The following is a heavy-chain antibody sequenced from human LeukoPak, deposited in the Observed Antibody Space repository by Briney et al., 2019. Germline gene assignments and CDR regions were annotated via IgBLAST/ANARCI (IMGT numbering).Heavy chain of an antibody. CDR3: ARGGQSRFDY. J-gene: IGHJ4*02. CDR1: GFTFSSYG. V-gene: IGHV3-30*19. CDR2: ISYDGSNK. Sequence: GGSLRLSCAASGFTFSSYGMHWVRQAPGKGLEWVAVISYDGSNKYYADSVKGRFTISRDNFKNTLYLQMNSLRAEDTAVYYCARGGQSRFDYWGQGTLVTVSS.